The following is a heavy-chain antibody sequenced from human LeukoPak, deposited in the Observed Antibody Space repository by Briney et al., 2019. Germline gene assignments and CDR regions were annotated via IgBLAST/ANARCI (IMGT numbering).Heavy chain of an antibody. J-gene: IGHJ5*02. CDR1: GFTFSRYW. CDR2: IKQDGSEK. CDR3: ARGEAVDWFDP. V-gene: IGHV3-7*03. Sequence: GGSLRLSCAASGFTFSRYWMSWVRQAPGKGLEWVANIKQDGSEKYYVDSVKGRFTISRDNAKNSLYLQMDSLRAEDPAVYYCARGEAVDWFDPWGQGTLVTVSS. D-gene: IGHD6-19*01.